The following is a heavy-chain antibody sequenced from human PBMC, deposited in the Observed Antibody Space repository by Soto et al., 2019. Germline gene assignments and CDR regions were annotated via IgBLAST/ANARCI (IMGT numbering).Heavy chain of an antibody. CDR3: ARDSRLYCTNGVCPLPY. Sequence: ASVKVSCKASGYTFTSYAMHWVRQAPGQRLEWMGWINAGDGNTKYSQKFQGRVTITRDTSASTAYMELSSLRSEDTAVYYCARDSRLYCTNGVCPLPYWGQGTLVTVSS. V-gene: IGHV1-3*01. CDR1: GYTFTSYA. J-gene: IGHJ4*02. D-gene: IGHD2-8*01. CDR2: INAGDGNT.